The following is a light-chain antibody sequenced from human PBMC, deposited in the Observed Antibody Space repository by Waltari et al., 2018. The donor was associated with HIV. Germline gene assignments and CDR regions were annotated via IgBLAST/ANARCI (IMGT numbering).Light chain of an antibody. CDR2: DAS. CDR3: QHRSSWPLYT. Sequence: EIVLTQSPATLSLSPGDRATLSCRASQNVGRYLVWYQQKPGQSPRLLMYDASNRATGIPARFSGSGSGTDFTLTISSLEPEDFAVYYCQHRSSWPLYTFGQGTNLEIK. V-gene: IGKV3-11*01. CDR1: QNVGRY. J-gene: IGKJ2*01.